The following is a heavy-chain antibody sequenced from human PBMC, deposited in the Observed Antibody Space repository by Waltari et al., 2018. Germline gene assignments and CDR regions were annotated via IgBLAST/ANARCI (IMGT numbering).Heavy chain of an antibody. D-gene: IGHD6-13*01. CDR3: ARDQAAAGTGFDY. J-gene: IGHJ4*02. V-gene: IGHV3-21*01. Sequence: EVQLVESGGGLVKPGGSLRLSCAASGFTFSSYSMNWVRQAPGKGLEWVSSISSSSSYIYYADSVKGRFTISRDNAKNSLYLQMNSLRAEDTAVYYCARDQAAAGTGFDYWGQGTLVTVSS. CDR2: ISSSSSYI. CDR1: GFTFSSYS.